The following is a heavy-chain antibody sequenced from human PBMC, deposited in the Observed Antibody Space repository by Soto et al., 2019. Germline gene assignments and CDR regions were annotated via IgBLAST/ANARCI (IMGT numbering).Heavy chain of an antibody. D-gene: IGHD2-8*01. Sequence: EASVKVFGKDSGYSFTDDHIHWVRQAPGQGLEWRGRINPKSGGTSTAQKFQGWVTMTTGTSISTASMELTRLTSDDTAIYYCARDDSTDCCIGVCSLFYNHNMDVWG. CDR2: INPKSGGT. CDR3: ARDDSTDCCIGVCSLFYNHNMDV. V-gene: IGHV1-2*04. J-gene: IGHJ6*02. CDR1: GYSFTDDH.